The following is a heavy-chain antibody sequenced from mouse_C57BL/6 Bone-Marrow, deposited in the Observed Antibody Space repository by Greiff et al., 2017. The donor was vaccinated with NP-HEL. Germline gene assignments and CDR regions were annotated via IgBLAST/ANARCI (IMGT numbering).Heavy chain of an antibody. J-gene: IGHJ2*01. Sequence: VQLKESGPVLVKPGASVKMSCKASGYTFTDYYMNWVKQSHGKSLEWIGVINPYNGGTSYNQKFKGKATLTVEKSSSTAYMELNSLTSEDSAVYYCARWGLLRGYYFDYWGQGTTLTVSS. CDR1: GYTFTDYY. V-gene: IGHV1-19*01. CDR2: INPYNGGT. CDR3: ARWGLLRGYYFDY. D-gene: IGHD2-3*01.